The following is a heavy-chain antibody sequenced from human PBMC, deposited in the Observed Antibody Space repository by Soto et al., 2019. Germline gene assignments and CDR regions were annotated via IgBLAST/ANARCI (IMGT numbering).Heavy chain of an antibody. Sequence: QVQLVESGGGVVQPGRSLRLSCAASGFTFSSYGMHWVRQAPGKGLEWVAVISYDGSNKYYADSVKGQFTISRDNSKNTLYLQMNSLRGDDTAVYYCAKDRYSNSYGMDVWGQGTTVTVSS. CDR2: ISYDGSNK. V-gene: IGHV3-30*18. D-gene: IGHD4-4*01. CDR1: GFTFSSYG. J-gene: IGHJ6*02. CDR3: AKDRYSNSYGMDV.